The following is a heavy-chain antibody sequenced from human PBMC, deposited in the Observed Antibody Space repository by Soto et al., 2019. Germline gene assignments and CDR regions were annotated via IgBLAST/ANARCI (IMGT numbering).Heavy chain of an antibody. V-gene: IGHV3-23*01. J-gene: IGHJ4*02. D-gene: IGHD5-18*01. CDR2: ISADDGSK. Sequence: EVQLLESGGGLVQSGGSLRLSCTASGFSFSSYVMSWVRQAPGKGLEWVSEISADDGSKYYADSVKGRFTISRDNSKNTVDLQMNSLRADYTAVYYCAKAGYSFFFDYWGQGTLVTVSS. CDR3: AKAGYSFFFDY. CDR1: GFSFSSYV.